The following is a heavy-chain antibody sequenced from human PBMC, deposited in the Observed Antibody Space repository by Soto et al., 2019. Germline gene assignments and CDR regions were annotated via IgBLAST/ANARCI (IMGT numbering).Heavy chain of an antibody. D-gene: IGHD3-10*01. CDR3: VRGGQRSYYGMDV. Sequence: EVQLVESGGGLVQPGGSLRLSCADSGFTFSSHWMHWVRQAPGKGLVWVARINSDGSSTSYADSVKGRFTISRDNAKKTLYLQMTSLRAEDTAVYYCVRGGQRSYYGMDVWGQGTTVTVSS. V-gene: IGHV3-74*01. CDR2: INSDGSST. J-gene: IGHJ6*02. CDR1: GFTFSSHW.